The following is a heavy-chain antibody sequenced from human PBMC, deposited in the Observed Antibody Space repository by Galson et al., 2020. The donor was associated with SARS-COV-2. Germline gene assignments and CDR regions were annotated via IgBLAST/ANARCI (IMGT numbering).Heavy chain of an antibody. Sequence: APVTVSCKVNGYTHNELSMHWVRQATGKEPAWMGGFDPEDGEPLYAQKFQGRVTMTEDTSTDTAYMELSSLRSEDTAVYYCATASLFNYDSSGYQNWFDPWGQGTLVTVSS. CDR1: GYTHNELS. CDR3: ATASLFNYDSSGYQNWFDP. D-gene: IGHD3-22*01. CDR2: FDPEDGEP. V-gene: IGHV1-24*01. J-gene: IGHJ5*02.